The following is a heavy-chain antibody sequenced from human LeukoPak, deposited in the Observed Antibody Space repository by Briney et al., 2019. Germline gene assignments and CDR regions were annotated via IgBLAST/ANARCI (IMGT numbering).Heavy chain of an antibody. J-gene: IGHJ5*02. CDR2: ISSSSSYI. Sequence: PGGSLRLSRAASGFTFSSYSMNWVRQAPGKGLEWVSSISSSSSYIYYADSVKGRFTISRDNSKNTLYLQMNSLRAEDTAVYYCAKYGITMVRGRNWFDPWGQGTLVTVSS. CDR1: GFTFSSYS. D-gene: IGHD3-10*01. CDR3: AKYGITMVRGRNWFDP. V-gene: IGHV3-21*04.